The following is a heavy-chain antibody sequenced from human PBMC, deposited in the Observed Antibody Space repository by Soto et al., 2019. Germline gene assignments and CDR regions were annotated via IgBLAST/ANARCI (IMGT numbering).Heavy chain of an antibody. V-gene: IGHV3-11*06. Sequence: GGSLRLSFAASGFTFSDYYMSWIRQAPGKGLEWVSYINSSSSYTNYADAVKGRFTISRDNAKNSLYLQMNSLRAEETAVYYCARDASDSSGYYVYYYYGMDVWGQGTTVTVSS. CDR1: GFTFSDYY. CDR3: ARDASDSSGYYVYYYYGMDV. J-gene: IGHJ6*02. D-gene: IGHD3-22*01. CDR2: INSSSSYT.